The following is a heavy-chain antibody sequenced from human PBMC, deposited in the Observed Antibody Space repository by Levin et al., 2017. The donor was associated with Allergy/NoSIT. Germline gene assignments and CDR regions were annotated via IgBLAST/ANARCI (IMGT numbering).Heavy chain of an antibody. J-gene: IGHJ4*02. CDR1: GFTVSSNY. CDR3: ARGSWFLDY. CDR2: IYSGGST. V-gene: IGHV3-66*01. D-gene: IGHD3-10*01. Sequence: GESLKISCAASGFTVSSNYMSWVRQAPGKGLEWVSVIYSGGSTYYADSVKGRFTISRDNSKNTLYLQMNSLRAEDTAVYYCARGSWFLDYWGQGTLVTVSS.